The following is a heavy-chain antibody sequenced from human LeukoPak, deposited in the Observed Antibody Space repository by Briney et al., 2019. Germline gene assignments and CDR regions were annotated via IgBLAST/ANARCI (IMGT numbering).Heavy chain of an antibody. V-gene: IGHV4-61*02. CDR2: IYPSGST. CDR3: ASSDIVATNLDQ. CDR1: GGSISSGSYY. Sequence: SETLSLTCTVSGGSISSGSYYWSWIRQPAGKGLEWIGRIYPSGSTNYNPSLKSRVTISVDTSKNQFPLRLSSVTAADTAIYYCASSDIVATNLDQWGQGTLVIVSS. D-gene: IGHD5-12*01. J-gene: IGHJ4*02.